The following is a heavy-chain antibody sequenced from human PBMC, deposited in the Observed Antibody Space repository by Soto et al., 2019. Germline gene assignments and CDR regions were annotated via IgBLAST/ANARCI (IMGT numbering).Heavy chain of an antibody. D-gene: IGHD3-22*01. V-gene: IGHV1-69*12. CDR1: GGTFSSYA. Sequence: QVQLVQSGAEVKKPGSSVKVSCKASGGTFSSYAISWVRQAPGQGLEWMGGIIPIFGTANYAQKFQGRVTITADESTSTADMELSSLRSEDTAVYYCARDPNDSSGYEGGMDVWGQGTTVTVSS. CDR3: ARDPNDSSGYEGGMDV. J-gene: IGHJ6*02. CDR2: IIPIFGTA.